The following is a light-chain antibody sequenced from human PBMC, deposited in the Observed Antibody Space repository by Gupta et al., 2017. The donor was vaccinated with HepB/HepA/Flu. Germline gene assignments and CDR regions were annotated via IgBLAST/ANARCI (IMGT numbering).Light chain of an antibody. CDR1: SSDVGTSNY. J-gene: IGLJ2*01. V-gene: IGLV2-8*01. Sequence: QSALTQPSSASGSPGQSVTIPCPGTSSDVGTSNYVTWYQQPPDKAYMLMIYEVNKRASGVPDRFSGSKSGDTASLTVSGLQADDEADYYCSSYAGSNNLVFGGGTKLTVL. CDR2: EVN. CDR3: SSYAGSNNLV.